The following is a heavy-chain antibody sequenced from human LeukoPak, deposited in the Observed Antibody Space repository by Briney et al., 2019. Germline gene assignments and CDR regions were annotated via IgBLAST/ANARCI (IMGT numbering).Heavy chain of an antibody. J-gene: IGHJ4*02. CDR1: GLTVSTDY. CDR2: IYSSGST. CDR3: ARDARGSGTYTFDY. Sequence: GGSLRLSCAASGLTVSTDYMSWVRHAPQKGLEWVSVIYSSGSTYYADSVKGRFTISRDNSKNTIYLQMNSLRVEDTAVYYCARDARGSGTYTFDYWGQGTLVTVSS. V-gene: IGHV3-66*01. D-gene: IGHD3-10*01.